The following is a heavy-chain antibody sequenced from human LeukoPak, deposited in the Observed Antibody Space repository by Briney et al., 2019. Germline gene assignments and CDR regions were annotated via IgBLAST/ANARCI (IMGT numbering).Heavy chain of an antibody. J-gene: IGHJ4*02. D-gene: IGHD1-20*01. CDR2: ISASGLST. V-gene: IGHV3-23*01. Sequence: GGSLRLSCVASGFTFSNYAMSWVRQAPGKGLEYVSPISASGLSTYYTDSVRGRFTNSRDNSKNTLYLQMHSLRAEDTAVYYCAKETSITGAGDFWGQGTLVTVSS. CDR1: GFTFSNYA. CDR3: AKETSITGAGDF.